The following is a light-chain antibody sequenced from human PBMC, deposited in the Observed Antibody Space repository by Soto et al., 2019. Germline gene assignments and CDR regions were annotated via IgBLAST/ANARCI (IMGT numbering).Light chain of an antibody. V-gene: IGLV1-44*01. CDR2: RSD. J-gene: IGLJ2*01. CDR3: AAWDDSQYGVV. Sequence: QLVLTQSPSASGTPGQRVIIACSGSSSNIGSNHVNWYRHLPGAAPKLLIFRSDQRPSGVPDRFSGSKSGTTASLAISGLQSGDEADYYCAAWDDSQYGVVFGGGTKLTVL. CDR1: SSNIGSNH.